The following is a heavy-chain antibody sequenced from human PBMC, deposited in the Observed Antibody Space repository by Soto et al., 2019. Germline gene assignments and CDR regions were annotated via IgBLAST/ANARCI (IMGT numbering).Heavy chain of an antibody. CDR2: INPSGGST. V-gene: IGHV1-46*01. J-gene: IGHJ6*02. CDR3: ARDRGGGEDVWFGELSPYYYYGMDV. CDR1: GYTFTSYY. D-gene: IGHD3-10*01. Sequence: QVQLVQSGAEVKKPGASVKVSCKASGYTFTSYYMHWVRQAPGQGLEWMGIINPSGGSTSYAQKFQGRVTMTRDTSTSTVYMELSSLRSEDTAVYYCARDRGGGEDVWFGELSPYYYYGMDVWGQGTTVTVSS.